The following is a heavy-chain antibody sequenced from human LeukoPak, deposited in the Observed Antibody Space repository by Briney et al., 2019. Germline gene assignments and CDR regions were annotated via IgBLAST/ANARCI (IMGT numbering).Heavy chain of an antibody. D-gene: IGHD3-9*01. Sequence: GGSLRLSCGASGFPFSSYWMSWVRQAPGKGLEWVANIKQDGSEKYYVDSVKGRFTISRDNAKNSRYLQMNSLRAEDTAVYYCATISEPTRAFDIWGQGTMVTVSS. J-gene: IGHJ3*02. CDR3: ATISEPTRAFDI. CDR1: GFPFSSYW. CDR2: IKQDGSEK. V-gene: IGHV3-7*03.